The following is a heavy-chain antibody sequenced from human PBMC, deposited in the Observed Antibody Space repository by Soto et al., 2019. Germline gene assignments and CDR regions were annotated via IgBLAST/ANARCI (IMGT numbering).Heavy chain of an antibody. CDR1: GGTISSYY. Sequence: PSETLSLTCTVSGGTISSYYWSWIRQPTGKGLEWIGYIYYSGSTNYNPSLKSRVTISVDTSKNQFSLKLSSVTAADTAVYYCARHSRRGYSGYDNFAYWGQGTLVTVSS. D-gene: IGHD5-12*01. CDR2: IYYSGST. V-gene: IGHV4-59*08. CDR3: ARHSRRGYSGYDNFAY. J-gene: IGHJ4*02.